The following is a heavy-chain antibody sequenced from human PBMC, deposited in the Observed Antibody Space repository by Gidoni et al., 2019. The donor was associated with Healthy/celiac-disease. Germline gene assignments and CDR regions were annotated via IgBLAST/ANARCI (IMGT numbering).Heavy chain of an antibody. CDR1: GFTFSSYA. V-gene: IGHV3-23*04. J-gene: IGHJ4*02. CDR2: ISGSGGST. Sequence: EVQLVESGGGLVQPGGSLRLSCAASGFTFSSYAMSWVRQAPGKGLEWVSAISGSGGSTYYADSVKGRFTISRDNSKNTLYLQMNSLRAEDTAVYYCAKGVTMIVVVRGYFDYWGQGTLVTVSS. D-gene: IGHD3-22*01. CDR3: AKGVTMIVVVRGYFDY.